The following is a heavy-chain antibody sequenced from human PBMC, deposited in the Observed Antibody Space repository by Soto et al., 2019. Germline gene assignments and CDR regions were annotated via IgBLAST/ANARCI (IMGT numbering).Heavy chain of an antibody. CDR1: GFTFSDYY. V-gene: IGHV3-11*01. CDR2: ISSSGSTI. J-gene: IGHJ4*02. CDR3: ERMAPPIDC. Sequence: QVQLVESGGGLVKHGGSQRLSCAASGFTFSDYYMSWILQAPGKGLEWVSYISSSGSTIYYADAVKGRFTISRDNAKNALYLQMNLLRAEDTAVYYCERMAPPIDCWGKGTLVTVSS.